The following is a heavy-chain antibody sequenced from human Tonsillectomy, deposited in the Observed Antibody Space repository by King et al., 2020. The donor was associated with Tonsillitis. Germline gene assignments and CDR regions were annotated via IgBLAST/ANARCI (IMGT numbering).Heavy chain of an antibody. D-gene: IGHD4-17*01. CDR1: GDSITSSSSS. CDR2: IYYSGST. J-gene: IGHJ6*02. Sequence: QLQESGPGLVKPSETLSLTCTVSGDSITSSSSSWGWIRQPPGKGLEWIGTIYYSGSTYYNPSLKSRVTISVDTSKNQFSLNLSSLTAADTAVYYCASSDYVLYSYGMDVWGHGTTVTVSS. CDR3: ASSDYVLYSYGMDV. V-gene: IGHV4-39*01.